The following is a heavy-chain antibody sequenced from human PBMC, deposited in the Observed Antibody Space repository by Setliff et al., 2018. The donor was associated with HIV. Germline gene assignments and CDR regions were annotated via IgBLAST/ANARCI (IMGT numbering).Heavy chain of an antibody. CDR1: EFTFSRYS. J-gene: IGHJ3*02. CDR3: AKHWRIESDNSDVFDI. CDR2: ISSTGRYI. Sequence: GESLRLSCAASEFTFSRYSMSWVRQAPGKGPEWVSSISSTGRYIYYADALGGRFTISRDNAKNPLFLQVNSLRTEDTAFFFCAKHWRIESDNSDVFDIWGQGTLVTVSS. V-gene: IGHV3-21*04. D-gene: IGHD1-20*01.